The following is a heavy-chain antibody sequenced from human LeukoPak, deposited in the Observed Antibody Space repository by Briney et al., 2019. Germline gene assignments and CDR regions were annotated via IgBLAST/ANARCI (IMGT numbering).Heavy chain of an antibody. V-gene: IGHV3-21*01. D-gene: IGHD5-18*01. Sequence: PGGSLRLSCAASGFTFSSYDMKWVRQAPGKGLEWVSSISSSSSFIYYADSVKGRFTISRDNAKNSLYLQMNSLRAEDTAVYYCATSSYGLYWGQGTLVTVFS. J-gene: IGHJ4*02. CDR1: GFTFSSYD. CDR2: ISSSSSFI. CDR3: ATSSYGLY.